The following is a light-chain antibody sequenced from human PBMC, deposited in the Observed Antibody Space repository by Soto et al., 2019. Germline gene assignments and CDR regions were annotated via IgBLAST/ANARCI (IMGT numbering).Light chain of an antibody. Sequence: QSALTQPPSVSGSPGQSVAVSCTGTSSDVGSYNRVSWYQQPPGTAPKLIIYEVSNRPSGVPDRFSGSKSGNTASLTISGLQAEDEADYYCSYFTSSTTYVFGTGTKLTVL. CDR2: EVS. V-gene: IGLV2-18*01. CDR3: SYFTSSTTYV. CDR1: SSDVGSYNR. J-gene: IGLJ1*01.